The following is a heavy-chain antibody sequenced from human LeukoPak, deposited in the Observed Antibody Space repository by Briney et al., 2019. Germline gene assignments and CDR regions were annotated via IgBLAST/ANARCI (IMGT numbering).Heavy chain of an antibody. D-gene: IGHD6-6*01. CDR2: IWYDGSNK. Sequence: GGSLRLSCAASGFTFSSYGMHWVRQAPGKGLEWVAVIWYDGSNKYYADSVKGRFTISRDNSKNTLYLQMNSLRAEDTAVYYCAREYSSSSCFNYWGQGTLVTVSS. CDR1: GFTFSSYG. CDR3: AREYSSSSCFNY. J-gene: IGHJ4*02. V-gene: IGHV3-33*01.